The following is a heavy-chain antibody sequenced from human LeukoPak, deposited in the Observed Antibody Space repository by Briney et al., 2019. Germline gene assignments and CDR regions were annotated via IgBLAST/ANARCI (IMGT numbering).Heavy chain of an antibody. Sequence: PSETLSLTCAVYGGSFSGYYWSWIRQPPGKGLEWIGEINHSGSTNYNPSLKSRVTISADTSKNRFSLKLSSVTAADTAVYYCARYPKSSYYYYGMDVWGQGTTVTVSS. CDR3: ARYPKSSYYYYGMDV. CDR1: GGSFSGYY. J-gene: IGHJ6*02. CDR2: INHSGST. V-gene: IGHV4-34*01.